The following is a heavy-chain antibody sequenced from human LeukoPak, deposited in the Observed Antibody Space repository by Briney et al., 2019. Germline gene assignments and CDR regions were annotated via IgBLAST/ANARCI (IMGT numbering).Heavy chain of an antibody. Sequence: SETLSLTCTVSGASISNYYWTWIRQPAGKGLEWIGRMYSSGSTIYNPSLKSRVTMSVDTSKNQFSLTLSSVTAADTALYYCAKDRRQWELRGDFDCWGQGTLVTVSS. CDR1: GASISNYY. V-gene: IGHV4-4*07. D-gene: IGHD1-26*01. J-gene: IGHJ4*02. CDR3: AKDRRQWELRGDFDC. CDR2: MYSSGST.